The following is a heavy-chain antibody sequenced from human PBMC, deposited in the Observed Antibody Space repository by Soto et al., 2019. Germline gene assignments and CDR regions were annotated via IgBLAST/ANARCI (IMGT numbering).Heavy chain of an antibody. D-gene: IGHD3-22*01. CDR2: IVVGSGNT. J-gene: IGHJ4*02. CDR3: AAVPLRRSHSYYDSSGYYYFDY. Sequence: GASVKVSCKASGFTFTSSAVQWVRPARGQRLEWIGWIVVGSGNTNYAQKFQERVTITRDMSTSTAYMELSSLRSEDTAVYYCAAVPLRRSHSYYDSSGYYYFDYWGQGTLVTVSS. V-gene: IGHV1-58*01. CDR1: GFTFTSSA.